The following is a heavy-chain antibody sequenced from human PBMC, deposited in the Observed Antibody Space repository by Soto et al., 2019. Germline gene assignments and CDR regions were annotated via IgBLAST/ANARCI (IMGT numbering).Heavy chain of an antibody. CDR2: ISNGGDT. CDR3: AREPRYCSGGSCSITGDAFDI. CDR1: GLIVSSTY. J-gene: IGHJ3*02. V-gene: IGHV3-66*01. Sequence: EVQLVESGGGLVQPGGSLRLSCAASGLIVSSTYMSWVRQAPGKGLEWVSVISNGGDTHYADSVKGRFSLSRDISNHTLHLQMSSLRGEDTAGYYCAREPRYCSGGSCSITGDAFDIWGQGTMVTVSS. D-gene: IGHD2-15*01.